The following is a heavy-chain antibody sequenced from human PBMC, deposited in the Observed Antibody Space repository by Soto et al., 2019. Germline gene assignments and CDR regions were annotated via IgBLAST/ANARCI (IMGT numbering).Heavy chain of an antibody. D-gene: IGHD3-22*01. V-gene: IGHV3-23*01. CDR2: ISTAGHST. CDR1: GFTFIDYA. Sequence: GGSLRLSCAASGFTFIDYAMSWVRQAPGKGLEWVATISTAGHSTFSADSVKGRFTISRDNSKNTLYLQMNSLRAEDTAVYYCARERGADYYDSSGYLDYWGQGTLVTVSS. CDR3: ARERGADYYDSSGYLDY. J-gene: IGHJ4*02.